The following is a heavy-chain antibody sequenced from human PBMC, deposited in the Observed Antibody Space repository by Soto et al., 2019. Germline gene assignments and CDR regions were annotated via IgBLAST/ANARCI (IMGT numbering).Heavy chain of an antibody. Sequence: XEFLTITCAASGFTFSSYYRSWVRQAPGKGLEWVAHTSQDVGQEYYVDSVKGRFTISRDNAKNSLYLQMNSLRVEDTAVYYCARYASHTVAGLPFDLWGQGTLVPVPS. D-gene: IGHD6-19*01. V-gene: IGHV3-7*03. CDR3: ARYASHTVAGLPFDL. CDR2: TSQDVGQE. J-gene: IGHJ4*02. CDR1: GFTFSSYY.